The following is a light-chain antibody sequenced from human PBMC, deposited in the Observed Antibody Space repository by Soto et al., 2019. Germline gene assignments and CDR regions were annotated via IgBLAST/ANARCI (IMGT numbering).Light chain of an antibody. Sequence: DIQMTQSPSTLSASVGDRVTITCRASQSISSWLAWYQKKPWKAPKLLIYTASSLESGVPSRFSGSGSGTEFTLTISSLQPDDFATYYCQHNNSYSPRPVGQGTKVEIK. J-gene: IGKJ1*01. CDR2: TAS. V-gene: IGKV1-5*03. CDR1: QSISSW. CDR3: QHNNSYSPRP.